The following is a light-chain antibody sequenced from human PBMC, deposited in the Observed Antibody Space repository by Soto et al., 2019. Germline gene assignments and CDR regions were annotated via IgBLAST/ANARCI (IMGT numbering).Light chain of an antibody. CDR2: GAS. CDR1: QSVTGN. CDR3: QQRSNWPRT. J-gene: IGKJ1*01. Sequence: EIVMTQSPATLSVSPGERATLSCGASQSVTGNLAWYQQKPGQAPRLLIYGASTRATGIPARFSGSGSGTEFTLTISSLKSEDFAVYYCQQRSNWPRTFGQGTKVDIK. V-gene: IGKV3-15*01.